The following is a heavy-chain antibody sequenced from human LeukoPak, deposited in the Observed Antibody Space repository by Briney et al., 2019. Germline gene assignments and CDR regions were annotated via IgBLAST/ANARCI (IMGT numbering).Heavy chain of an antibody. D-gene: IGHD3-22*01. Sequence: GGSLRLSCAASGFTVSSNYMSWVRQAPGKGLEWVSVIYSGGNTYYADSVKGRFTISRDNSKNTLYLQMNSLRAEDTAVYYCARGFFTMIVVFDYWGQGTLVTVSS. V-gene: IGHV3-66*01. J-gene: IGHJ4*02. CDR2: IYSGGNT. CDR3: ARGFFTMIVVFDY. CDR1: GFTVSSNY.